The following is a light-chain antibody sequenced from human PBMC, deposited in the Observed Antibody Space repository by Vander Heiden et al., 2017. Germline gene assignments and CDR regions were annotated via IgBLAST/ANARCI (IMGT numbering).Light chain of an antibody. J-gene: IGKJ1*01. CDR3: QQTDNYPWT. Sequence: DIQMTQSPSSLSASVGDRVSITCRPSESIDTYLNWYQQRPGRAPKLLIYGTSTLQTGVSSRFSDGGSGTHFTLTVSRLQPEDFATYYCQQTDNYPWTFGQGTKVEI. CDR2: GTS. V-gene: IGKV1-39*01. CDR1: ESIDTY.